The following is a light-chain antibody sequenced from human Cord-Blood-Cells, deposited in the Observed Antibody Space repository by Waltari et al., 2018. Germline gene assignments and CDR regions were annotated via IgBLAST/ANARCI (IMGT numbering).Light chain of an antibody. CDR2: GAS. V-gene: IGKV3-15*01. CDR3: QQYNNWPFT. CDR1: QSVSSN. Sequence: EIVMTQSPATLSVSPGERATLSCRPSQSVSSNLAWYQQKPGQAPRLLIYGASTRATGIPARFSGSWSGTEFTLTISSLQSEDFAVYYCQQYNNWPFTFGPGTKVDIK. J-gene: IGKJ3*01.